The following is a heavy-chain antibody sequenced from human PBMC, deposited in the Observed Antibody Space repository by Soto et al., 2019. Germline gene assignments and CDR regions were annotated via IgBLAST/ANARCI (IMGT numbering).Heavy chain of an antibody. CDR1: STVSASSISRGGYY. D-gene: IGHD1-26*01. V-gene: IGHV4-31*02. J-gene: IGHJ5*02. Sequence: QVQLQESGPGVVKASQTLSLTCTVSGDSTVSASSISRGGYYWGWTRQHPGRGLEWIGYIYYSGETFYNPSLKSRVTISSDKSKNQLSLKLTSMTAADTAVYYCARDMHAGFTHYFDPWGQGTLVTVSA. CDR3: ARDMHAGFTHYFDP. CDR2: IYYSGET.